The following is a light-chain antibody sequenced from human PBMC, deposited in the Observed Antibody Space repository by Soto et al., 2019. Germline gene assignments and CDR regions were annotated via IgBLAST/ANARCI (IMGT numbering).Light chain of an antibody. Sequence: VMTQSPGTMSVSPGERATLTCRASQSVSNKLAWYQQKRGQAPRLLIYDASTRATGVPTRFSGSGSGTEFTLTISSLQSEDFAVYYCQQHNNWPLTFGGGAKVAI. V-gene: IGKV3-15*01. CDR2: DAS. J-gene: IGKJ4*01. CDR1: QSVSNK. CDR3: QQHNNWPLT.